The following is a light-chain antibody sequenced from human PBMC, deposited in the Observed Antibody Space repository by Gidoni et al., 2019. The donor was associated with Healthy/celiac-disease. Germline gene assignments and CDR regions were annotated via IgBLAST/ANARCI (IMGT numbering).Light chain of an antibody. CDR3: QQYYSYLWT. Sequence: AIRITQSPSSLSASTGDRVTITCRASQGISSCLAWYQQKPGNAPKLLIYASSTLQSWVPSRFSGSGSGTDFTLTISCLQSEDFATYYCQQYYSYLWTFGQGTKVEIK. CDR1: QGISSC. J-gene: IGKJ1*01. CDR2: ASS. V-gene: IGKV1-8*01.